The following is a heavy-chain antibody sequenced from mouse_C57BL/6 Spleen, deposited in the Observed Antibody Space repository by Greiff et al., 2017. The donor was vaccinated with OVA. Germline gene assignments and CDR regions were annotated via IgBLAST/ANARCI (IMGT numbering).Heavy chain of an antibody. CDR2: IDPSDSYT. Sequence: VQLQQPGAELVMPGASVKLSCKASGYTFTSYWMHWVKQRPGQGLEWIGEIDPSDSYTNYNQKFKGKSTLTVDKSSSTAYMQLSSLTSEDSAVYYCARGDYDKYFDYWGQGTTLTVSS. CDR3: ARGDYDKYFDY. CDR1: GYTFTSYW. D-gene: IGHD2-4*01. J-gene: IGHJ2*01. V-gene: IGHV1-69*01.